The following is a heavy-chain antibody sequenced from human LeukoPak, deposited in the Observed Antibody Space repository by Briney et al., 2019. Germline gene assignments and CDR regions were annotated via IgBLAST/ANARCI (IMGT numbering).Heavy chain of an antibody. D-gene: IGHD2-8*02. Sequence: SQTLSLTCTVSGGSVSSGSYYWTWIRQPAGKGLEWIGRIYTSGITNYNPSLKSRVTISLDTSKNQFSLKLSSATAADTAVYYCARDRVTGWFDPWGQGTLVTVSS. CDR3: ARDRVTGWFDP. CDR2: IYTSGIT. J-gene: IGHJ5*02. V-gene: IGHV4-61*02. CDR1: GGSVSSGSYY.